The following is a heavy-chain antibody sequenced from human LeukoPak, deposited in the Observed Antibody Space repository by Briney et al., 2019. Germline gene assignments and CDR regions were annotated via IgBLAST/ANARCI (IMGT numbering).Heavy chain of an antibody. CDR2: IYYSGST. Sequence: SETLSLTCSVSGGSIGSYYWSWIRQPPGKGLEWIGYIYYSGSTNYNPSLKSRVTMSVDTSKNQFSLKLTSVTAADTAVYYCARLGPVAGYDAFDIWGHGTMVTVSS. D-gene: IGHD6-19*01. V-gene: IGHV4-59*08. CDR1: GGSIGSYY. CDR3: ARLGPVAGYDAFDI. J-gene: IGHJ3*02.